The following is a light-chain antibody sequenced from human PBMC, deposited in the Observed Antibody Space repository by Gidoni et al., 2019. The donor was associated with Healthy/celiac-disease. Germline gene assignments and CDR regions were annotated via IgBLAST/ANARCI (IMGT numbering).Light chain of an antibody. V-gene: IGKV4-1*01. CDR2: WAS. Sequence: DIVMTQSPASLAASLGERATINCKSSQSVLYSSNNKNYLAWYQQKPGQPPKLLIYWASTRESGVPDRFSGSGSGTDFTLTISSLQAEDVAVYYCQQCYSTLRTFGQGTKVEIK. J-gene: IGKJ1*01. CDR3: QQCYSTLRT. CDR1: QSVLYSSNNKNY.